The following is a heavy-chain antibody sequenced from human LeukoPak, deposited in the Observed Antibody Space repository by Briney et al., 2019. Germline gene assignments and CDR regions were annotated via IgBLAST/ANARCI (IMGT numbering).Heavy chain of an antibody. CDR1: GGSISSGGYY. CDR2: TYHSGST. D-gene: IGHD2-2*01. CDR3: ARDYRTRYQLPGFDY. Sequence: SQTLSLTCTVSGGSISSGGYYWSWIRQPPGKGLEWIGYTYHSGSTYYNPSLKSRVTISVDTSKNQFSLKLSSVSAADTAVYYCARDYRTRYQLPGFDYWGQGTLVTVSS. V-gene: IGHV4-30-2*01. J-gene: IGHJ4*02.